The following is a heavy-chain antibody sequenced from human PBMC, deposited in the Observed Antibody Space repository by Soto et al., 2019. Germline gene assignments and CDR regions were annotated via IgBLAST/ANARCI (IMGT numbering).Heavy chain of an antibody. J-gene: IGHJ3*02. V-gene: IGHV3-7*03. CDR3: AKGGVGIKPGAAFGI. Sequence: PGGSLRLSCAASGFTFSSYWMSWDRQAPGKGLEWVANIKQDGSEKYYVDSVKGRFTISRDNSKNTLSLQMNSLRAEDTAVYYCAKGGVGIKPGAAFGIWGQGTMVTVSS. D-gene: IGHD1-26*01. CDR1: GFTFSSYW. CDR2: IKQDGSEK.